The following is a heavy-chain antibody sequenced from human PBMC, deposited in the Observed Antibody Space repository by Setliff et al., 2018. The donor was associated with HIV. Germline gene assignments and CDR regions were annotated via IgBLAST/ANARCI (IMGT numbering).Heavy chain of an antibody. CDR3: AKGTYYDLLTAYYLSDYYMDV. CDR1: GFTFTTST. CDR2: ISSSGSYI. V-gene: IGHV3-21*01. D-gene: IGHD3-9*01. J-gene: IGHJ6*03. Sequence: GGSLRLSCAVSGFTFTTSTMNWVRQAPGKGLEWVASISSSGSYIHYADSVKGRFRISRDNSNNSVFLFLSGLRTDDTAIYYCAKGTYYDLLTAYYLSDYYMDVWGKGTTVTVSS.